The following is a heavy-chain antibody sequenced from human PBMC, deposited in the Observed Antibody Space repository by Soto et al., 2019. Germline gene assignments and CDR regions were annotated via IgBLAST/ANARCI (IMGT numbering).Heavy chain of an antibody. CDR2: ISAYNANA. CDR3: ARENSYFDY. Sequence: QIQLLQSGAEVKKRGASVKVTSKASGYTFRNFGISWVRQAPGQGLEWMGWISAYNANANYAQKFQGRLTMTADTSRSTAYMELRSLRSDDTAVYYCARENSYFDYWGQGTLVTVSS. CDR1: GYTFRNFG. J-gene: IGHJ4*02. V-gene: IGHV1-18*01.